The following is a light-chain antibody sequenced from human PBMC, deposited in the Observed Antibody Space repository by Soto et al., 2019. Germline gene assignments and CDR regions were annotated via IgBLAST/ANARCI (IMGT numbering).Light chain of an antibody. V-gene: IGKV3-20*01. CDR2: GGS. CDR3: QQYAFSPRT. Sequence: EIVLTQSPGTLALSPGERATLSCRASQSIDSKYFSWYQQKPGQAPRLLIYGGSLRATGVPDRFSGAGSGTDFTLTISRLEPEDFAVFYCQQYAFSPRTFGQGTRLQIK. CDR1: QSIDSKY. J-gene: IGKJ5*01.